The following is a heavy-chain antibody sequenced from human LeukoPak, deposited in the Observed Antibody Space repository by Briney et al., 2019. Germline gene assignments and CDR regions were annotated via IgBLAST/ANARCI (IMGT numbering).Heavy chain of an antibody. J-gene: IGHJ4*02. V-gene: IGHV4-31*03. CDR1: GVSISSGTYY. CDR3: ARDYYVRNPGYYFDY. Sequence: SETLSLTCTVSGVSISSGTYYWSWIRQLPGKGLEWIGCIFSSGSTYQNPSLKSRVTISVDTSENQFSLKLNSVTAADTAVYYCARDYYVRNPGYYFDYWGQGILLTVSS. CDR2: IFSSGST. D-gene: IGHD4-23*01.